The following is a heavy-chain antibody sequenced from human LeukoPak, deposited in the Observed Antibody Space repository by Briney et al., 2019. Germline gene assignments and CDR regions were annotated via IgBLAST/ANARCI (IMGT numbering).Heavy chain of an antibody. CDR3: AKQLGYCSDGSCYFPY. V-gene: IGHV3-23*01. D-gene: IGHD2-15*01. J-gene: IGHJ4*02. Sequence: GGSLRLSCAASGFTFSSYAMNWVRQAPGKGLEWVSAISGSGGSTYYADSVQGRFTISRDNSKSTLCLQMNSLRAEDTAVYYCAKQLGYCSDGSCYFPYWGQGTLVTVSS. CDR1: GFTFSSYA. CDR2: ISGSGGST.